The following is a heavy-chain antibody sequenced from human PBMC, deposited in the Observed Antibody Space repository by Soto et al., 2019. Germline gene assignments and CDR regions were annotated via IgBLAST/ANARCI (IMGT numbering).Heavy chain of an antibody. Sequence: QVQLVQSGAEVKKPGSSVKVSCKASGGTFSSYAISWVRQAPGQGLEWMGGIIPIFGTANYAQKFQGRVTITADESTSTAYMELSSLRPEDTAVYYCARGSGYYDSSGYYFGYFDYWGQGTLVTVSS. CDR3: ARGSGYYDSSGYYFGYFDY. V-gene: IGHV1-69*01. J-gene: IGHJ4*02. D-gene: IGHD3-22*01. CDR1: GGTFSSYA. CDR2: IIPIFGTA.